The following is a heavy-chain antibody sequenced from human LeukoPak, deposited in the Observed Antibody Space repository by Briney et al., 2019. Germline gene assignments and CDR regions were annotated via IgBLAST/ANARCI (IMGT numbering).Heavy chain of an antibody. CDR3: ARDLYGDTALDY. CDR1: GFTFSSYS. CDR2: ISSSSSYI. Sequence: GGSLRLSCAASGFTFSSYSMNWVRQAPGKGLEWVSSISSSSSYIYYADSVKGRFTISRDNAKNSLYLQMNSLRAEDTAVYYCARDLYGDTALDYWGQGTLVTVSS. D-gene: IGHD4-17*01. J-gene: IGHJ4*02. V-gene: IGHV3-21*01.